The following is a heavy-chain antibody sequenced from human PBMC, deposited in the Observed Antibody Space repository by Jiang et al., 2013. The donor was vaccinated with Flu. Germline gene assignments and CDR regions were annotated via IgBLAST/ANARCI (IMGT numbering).Heavy chain of an antibody. V-gene: IGHV4-59*01. CDR2: IYYSGST. CDR1: GGSISSYY. Sequence: GLVKPSETLSLTCTVSGGSISSYYWSWIRQPPGKGLEWIGYIYYSGSTNYNPSLKSRVTISVDTSKNQFSLKLSSVTAADTAVYYCARDLARGSGYFDYWGQGTLVTVSS. J-gene: IGHJ4*02. D-gene: IGHD3-22*01. CDR3: ARDLARGSGYFDY.